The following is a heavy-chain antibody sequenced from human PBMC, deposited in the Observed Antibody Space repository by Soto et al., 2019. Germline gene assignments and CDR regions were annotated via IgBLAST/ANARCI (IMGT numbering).Heavy chain of an antibody. D-gene: IGHD6-13*01. CDR2: VHYNGIT. CDR3: TRANWYSQY. Sequence: QVQLQESGPGLVKPSETLSLTCTVSGGSINNHYWCWIRQPPGKGLEWLGYVHYNGITNHNPSLECRVTMSVDTSKNQLYLNLTSLTAADTAMYYCTRANWYSQYWGQGTLVTVSS. J-gene: IGHJ1*01. CDR1: GGSINNHY. V-gene: IGHV4-59*11.